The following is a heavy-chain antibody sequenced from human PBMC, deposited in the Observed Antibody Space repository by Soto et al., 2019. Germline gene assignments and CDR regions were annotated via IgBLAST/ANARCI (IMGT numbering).Heavy chain of an antibody. V-gene: IGHV3-21*01. CDR1: GFTFSSYS. CDR2: ISSSSSYI. D-gene: IGHD2-15*01. CDR3: ARDLRDIVVVVAATESFVDDAFDI. J-gene: IGHJ3*02. Sequence: GGSLRLSCAASGFTFSSYSMNWVRQAPGKGLEWVSSISSSSSYIYYADSVKGRFTISRDNAKNSLYLQMNSLRAEDTAVYYCARDLRDIVVVVAATESFVDDAFDIWGQGTMVTVSS.